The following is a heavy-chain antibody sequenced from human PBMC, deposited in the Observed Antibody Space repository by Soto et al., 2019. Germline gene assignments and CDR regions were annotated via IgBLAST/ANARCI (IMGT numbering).Heavy chain of an antibody. CDR3: ARALAVAGTEYYYYYYMDV. CDR2: ISSSSSTI. Sequence: GGSLRLSCAASGFTFSSYSMNWVRQAPGKGLEWVSYISSSSSTIYYADSVKGRFTISRDNAKNSLYLQMNSLRAEDTAVYYCARALAVAGTEYYYYYYMDVWGKGTTVTVSS. CDR1: GFTFSSYS. V-gene: IGHV3-48*01. D-gene: IGHD6-19*01. J-gene: IGHJ6*03.